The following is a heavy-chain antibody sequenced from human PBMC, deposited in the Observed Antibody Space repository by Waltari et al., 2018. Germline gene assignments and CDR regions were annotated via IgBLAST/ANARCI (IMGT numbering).Heavy chain of an antibody. CDR2: IYYSGST. CDR3: ARQIVVVFPSAFDY. D-gene: IGHD3-22*01. J-gene: IGHJ4*02. Sequence: QLQLQESGPGLVKPSETLSLTCTVSGGSISSSSYYWGWIRQPPGKGLEWIGSIYYSGSTYNNPSLKSRFTIAVETSKNQFSLKLSSVTAADTAVYYCARQIVVVFPSAFDYWGQGTLVTVS. V-gene: IGHV4-39*01. CDR1: GGSISSSSYY.